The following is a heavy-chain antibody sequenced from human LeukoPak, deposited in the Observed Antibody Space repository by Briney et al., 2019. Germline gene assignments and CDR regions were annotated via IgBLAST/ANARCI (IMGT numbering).Heavy chain of an antibody. Sequence: GRSLRLSCAASGFTFSSYAMHWVREAPGKGLEWVAVISYDGSNKYYADSVKGRFTISRDNSKNTLYLQMNSLRAEDTAVYYCARVAVAAAFDYWGRGTLVTVSS. J-gene: IGHJ4*02. CDR3: ARVAVAAAFDY. CDR2: ISYDGSNK. D-gene: IGHD6-19*01. CDR1: GFTFSSYA. V-gene: IGHV3-30-3*01.